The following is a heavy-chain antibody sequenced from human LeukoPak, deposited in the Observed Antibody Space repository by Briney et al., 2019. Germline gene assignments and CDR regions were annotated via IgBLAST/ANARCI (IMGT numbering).Heavy chain of an antibody. J-gene: IGHJ4*02. CDR3: ARVTTGYYYGDY. CDR2: INHSGST. Sequence: SETLSLTCTVSGGSISSYYWSWIRQPPGKGLEWIGEINHSGSTNYNPPLKSRVTISVDTSKNQFSLKLSSVTAADTAVYYCARVTTGYYYGDYWGQGTLVTVSS. CDR1: GGSISSYY. D-gene: IGHD3-9*01. V-gene: IGHV4-34*01.